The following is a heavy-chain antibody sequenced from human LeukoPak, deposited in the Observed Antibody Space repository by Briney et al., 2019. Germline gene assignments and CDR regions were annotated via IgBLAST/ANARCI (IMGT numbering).Heavy chain of an antibody. Sequence: SETLSLTCTVSGGSISSSSYYWGWIRQPPGKGLEWIGSIYYSGSTYYNPSLKSRVTISVDTSKNQFSLKLSSVTAADTAVCYCASIDSSSWYVDYWGQGTLVTVSS. CDR3: ASIDSSSWYVDY. CDR1: GGSISSSSYY. D-gene: IGHD6-13*01. V-gene: IGHV4-39*07. J-gene: IGHJ4*02. CDR2: IYYSGST.